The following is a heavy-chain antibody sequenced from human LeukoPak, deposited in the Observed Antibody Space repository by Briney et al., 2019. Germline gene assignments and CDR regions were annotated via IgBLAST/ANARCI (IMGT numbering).Heavy chain of an antibody. V-gene: IGHV3-43*02. CDR1: GFTFDDYA. Sequence: PGGSLRLSCAASGFTFDDYAMHWVRQAPGKGLEWVSLISGDGGSTYYADSVKGRFTISRDNSKNSLYLQMNSLRTEDTALYYCAKDPGNGYDFWSGYSDNWFDPWGQGTPVTVSS. D-gene: IGHD3-3*01. CDR3: AKDPGNGYDFWSGYSDNWFDP. J-gene: IGHJ5*02. CDR2: ISGDGGST.